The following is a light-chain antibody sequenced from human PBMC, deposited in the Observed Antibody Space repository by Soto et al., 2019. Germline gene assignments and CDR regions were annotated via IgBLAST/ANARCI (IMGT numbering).Light chain of an antibody. Sequence: SSELTQPPSVSVAPGETARITCEVDQIGSKSVHWYQQKPGQAPVLVIYYDTARPSGIPERFSGSNSGNTATLTVSRVEAGDEADYYCQVWDSSNDSDVFGSGTKLTVL. V-gene: IGLV3-21*04. CDR1: QIGSKS. CDR2: YDT. CDR3: QVWDSSNDSDV. J-gene: IGLJ1*01.